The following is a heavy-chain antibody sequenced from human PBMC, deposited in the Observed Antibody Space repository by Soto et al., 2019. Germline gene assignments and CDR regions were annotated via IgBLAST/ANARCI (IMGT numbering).Heavy chain of an antibody. CDR3: ADTRYDSSAYYYFDY. Sequence: ASVKVSCKASGYTFTSYGISWVRQAPGQGLEWMGWISAYNGNTNYAQKLQGRVTMTTDTSTSTAYMELRSLRSDDTAVYYCADTRYDSSAYYYFDYWGKGTLVTVSS. CDR1: GYTFTSYG. CDR2: ISAYNGNT. J-gene: IGHJ4*02. V-gene: IGHV1-18*01. D-gene: IGHD3-22*01.